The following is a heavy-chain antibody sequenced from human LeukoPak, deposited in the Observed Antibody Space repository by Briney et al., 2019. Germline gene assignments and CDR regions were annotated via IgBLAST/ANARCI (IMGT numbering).Heavy chain of an antibody. CDR1: GFTFSDFW. J-gene: IGHJ4*02. Sequence: PGGSLRLSCAASGFTFSDFWMSWVRQAPGKGLEWVSAISGSGGSTSYADSVKGRFTISRDNSKNTLYLQMNSLRLEDAAVYFCARAPVTSCRGTYCYPFDYWGQGTQVTVSS. CDR3: ARAPVTSCRGTYCYPFDY. D-gene: IGHD2-21*01. V-gene: IGHV3-23*01. CDR2: ISGSGGST.